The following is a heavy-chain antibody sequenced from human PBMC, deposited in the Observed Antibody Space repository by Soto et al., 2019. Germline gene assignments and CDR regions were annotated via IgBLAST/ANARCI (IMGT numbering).Heavy chain of an antibody. CDR2: IYDAGST. Sequence: EVQLVESGGGLVQPGGSLRVSCAASGFIVSVNYVNWVRQAPGKGLEWVSIIYDAGSTYYADSVKDRFTISRDNSKNTVYLQMNSLRAEDTAVYYCARGDGDYGRRLDPWGQGTLVTVSS. D-gene: IGHD4-17*01. CDR3: ARGDGDYGRRLDP. CDR1: GFIVSVNY. J-gene: IGHJ5*02. V-gene: IGHV3-66*01.